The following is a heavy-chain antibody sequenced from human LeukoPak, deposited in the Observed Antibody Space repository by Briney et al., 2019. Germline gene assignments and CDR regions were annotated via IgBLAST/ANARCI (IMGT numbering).Heavy chain of an antibody. V-gene: IGHV3-74*01. CDR2: IYSDGSST. CDR1: GFTFSSYW. D-gene: IGHD3-22*01. J-gene: IGHJ4*02. Sequence: PGGSLRLSXAASGFTFSSYWMHWVGQAPGKGLVWVSRIYSDGSSTSYADSVKGRFTISTDKAKKTLYLHMNSLRDEDTAVYYFASEGPDRSGYPSVYWGEGTLVTVSS. CDR3: ASEGPDRSGYPSVY.